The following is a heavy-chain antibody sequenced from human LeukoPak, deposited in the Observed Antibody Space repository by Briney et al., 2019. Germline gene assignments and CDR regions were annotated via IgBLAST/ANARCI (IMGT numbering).Heavy chain of an antibody. CDR1: GGSFSGYY. Sequence: PSETLSLTCAVYGGSFSGYYWNWIRQPPGKGLEWIGEINHSGSTNYNPSLKSRVTMSVDTSKNQFSLKLSSVTAADTALYYCARGGMQWPQRGWFDPWGQGTLVTVSS. CDR2: INHSGST. D-gene: IGHD6-19*01. V-gene: IGHV4-34*01. CDR3: ARGGMQWPQRGWFDP. J-gene: IGHJ5*02.